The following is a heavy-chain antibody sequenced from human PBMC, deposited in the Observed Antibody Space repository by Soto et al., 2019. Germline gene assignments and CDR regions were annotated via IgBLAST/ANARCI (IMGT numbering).Heavy chain of an antibody. V-gene: IGHV3-30*18. CDR2: ISYDGSNK. D-gene: IGHD4-4*01. CDR1: GFTCSSYG. CDR3: AKDQYSNYYNDPYGMDV. Sequence: QVQLVESGGGVVQPGRSLRLSCAASGFTCSSYGMHWVRQAPGKGLEWVAVISYDGSNKYYADSVKGRFTISRDNSKNTLYLQMNSLRAEDTAVYYCAKDQYSNYYNDPYGMDVWGQGTTVTVSS. J-gene: IGHJ6*02.